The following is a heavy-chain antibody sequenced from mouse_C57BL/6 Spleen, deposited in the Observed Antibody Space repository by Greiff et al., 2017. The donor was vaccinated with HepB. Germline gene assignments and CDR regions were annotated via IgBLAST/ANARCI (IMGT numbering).Heavy chain of an antibody. CDR2: LNPNNGGT. J-gene: IGHJ1*03. CDR1: GYTFTDYY. V-gene: IGHV1-26*01. Sequence: VQLQQSGPELVKPGASVKISCKASGYTFTDYYMNWVKQSHGKSLEWIGDLNPNNGGTSYNQKFKGKATLTVDKSSSTAYMALRSLTAEDSAVYYCARRGYYYGSSYSHWYFDVWGTGTTVTVSS. D-gene: IGHD1-1*01. CDR3: ARRGYYYGSSYSHWYFDV.